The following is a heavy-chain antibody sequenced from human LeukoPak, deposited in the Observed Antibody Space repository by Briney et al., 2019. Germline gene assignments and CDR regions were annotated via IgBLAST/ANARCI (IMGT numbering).Heavy chain of an antibody. D-gene: IGHD2-15*01. CDR3: ARHPGYCSGGSCSWYYFDY. Sequence: SETLSLTCAVYGGSFSGYYWSWIRQPPGKGLEWIWEINHSGSTNYNPSLKSRVTISVDTSKNQFSLKLSSVTAADTAVYYCARHPGYCSGGSCSWYYFDYWGQGTLVTVSS. CDR1: GGSFSGYY. J-gene: IGHJ4*02. CDR2: INHSGST. V-gene: IGHV4-34*01.